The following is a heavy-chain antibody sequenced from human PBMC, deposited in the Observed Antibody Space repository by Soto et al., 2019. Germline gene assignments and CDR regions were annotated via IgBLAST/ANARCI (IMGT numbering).Heavy chain of an antibody. CDR1: GFTFSSYS. CDR3: ARASYDSSSIDY. J-gene: IGHJ4*02. V-gene: IGHV3-48*02. Sequence: GGSLRLSCAASGFTFSSYSMNWVRQAPGKGLEWVSYISSSSTIYYADSVKGRFTISRDNAKNSLYLQMNSLRDEDTAVYYCARASYDSSSIDYWGQGTLVTVSS. CDR2: ISSSSTI. D-gene: IGHD3-22*01.